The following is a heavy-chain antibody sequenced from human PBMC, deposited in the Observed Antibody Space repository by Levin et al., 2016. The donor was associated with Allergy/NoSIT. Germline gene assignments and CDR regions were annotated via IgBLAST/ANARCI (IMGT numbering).Heavy chain of an antibody. J-gene: IGHJ4*02. CDR3: AKDAETGESGGGLDY. V-gene: IGHV3-74*01. CDR2: VNTDATIT. CDR1: GLTFSNYW. D-gene: IGHD3-10*01. Sequence: GESLKISCAASGLTFSNYWMHWVRQAPGQGLIWVSRVNTDATITVYADSVKGRFTMSRDNAKNSLYLQMNSLRAEDTAVYYCAKDAETGESGGGLDYWGQGSLVTVSS.